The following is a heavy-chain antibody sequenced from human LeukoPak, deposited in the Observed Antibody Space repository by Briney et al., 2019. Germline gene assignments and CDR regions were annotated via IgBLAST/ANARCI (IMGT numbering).Heavy chain of an antibody. J-gene: IGHJ4*02. D-gene: IGHD3-22*01. CDR3: ARDATYYYESSGYYPGIDY. CDR1: GGSISSGDYY. V-gene: IGHV4-30-4*01. CDR2: IYYSGSA. Sequence: SQTLSLTCTVSGGSISSGDYYWSWIRQPPGKGLEWIGYIYYSGSAYYNPSLKSRVTISVDTSKNQFSLKLSSVTAADTAVYYCARDATYYYESSGYYPGIDYWGQGTLVTVSS.